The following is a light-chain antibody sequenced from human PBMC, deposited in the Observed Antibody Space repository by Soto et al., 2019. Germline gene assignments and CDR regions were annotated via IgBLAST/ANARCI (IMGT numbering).Light chain of an antibody. CDR3: QQYGRSLWT. V-gene: IGKV3-20*01. CDR2: DAS. J-gene: IGKJ1*01. CDR1: QSVSSSY. Sequence: EIVLTQSPGTLSLSPGERATLSCRASQSVSSSYLAWYHQKPGQAPRLLIYDASNRAAGIPDRFSGSGSGTDFTLTISRLEPADFAVYYCQQYGRSLWTFGQGTKVEIK.